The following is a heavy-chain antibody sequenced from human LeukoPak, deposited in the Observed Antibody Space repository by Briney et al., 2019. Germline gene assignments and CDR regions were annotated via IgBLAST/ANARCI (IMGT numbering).Heavy chain of an antibody. CDR3: ARANEYSNENYYYYYMDV. Sequence: SETLSLTCTVSGGSISSSSYYWGWIRQPPGKGLEWIGSIYYSGSTNYNPSLKSRVTISVDTSKNQFSLKLSSVTAADTAVYYCARANEYSNENYYYYYMDVWGKGTTVTVSS. V-gene: IGHV4-39*07. CDR2: IYYSGST. J-gene: IGHJ6*03. D-gene: IGHD4-11*01. CDR1: GGSISSSSYY.